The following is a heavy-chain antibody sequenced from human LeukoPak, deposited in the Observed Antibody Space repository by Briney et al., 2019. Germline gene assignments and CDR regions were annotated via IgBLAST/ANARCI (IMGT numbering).Heavy chain of an antibody. V-gene: IGHV3-30*02. Sequence: GGSLRLSCAASGFTFSSYGMHWVRQAPGKGLEWVAVIWYGGSNKYYADSVKGRFTISRDNSKNTLYLQMNSLRAEDTAVYYCAKEGGMGATLDYWGQGTLVTVSS. D-gene: IGHD1-26*01. CDR3: AKEGGMGATLDY. J-gene: IGHJ4*02. CDR1: GFTFSSYG. CDR2: IWYGGSNK.